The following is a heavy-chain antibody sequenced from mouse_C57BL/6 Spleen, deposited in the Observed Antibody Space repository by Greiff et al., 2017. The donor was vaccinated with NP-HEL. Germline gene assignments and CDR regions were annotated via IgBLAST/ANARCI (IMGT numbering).Heavy chain of an antibody. J-gene: IGHJ2*01. CDR1: GYTFTDYY. Sequence: VKLMESGAELVRPGASVKLSCKASGYTFTDYYINWVKQRPGQGLEWIARIYPGSGNTYYNEKFKGKATLTAEKSSSTAYMQLSSLTSEDSAVYFCARYDPNWDGDYWGQGTTLTVSS. CDR2: IYPGSGNT. D-gene: IGHD4-1*01. V-gene: IGHV1-76*01. CDR3: ARYDPNWDGDY.